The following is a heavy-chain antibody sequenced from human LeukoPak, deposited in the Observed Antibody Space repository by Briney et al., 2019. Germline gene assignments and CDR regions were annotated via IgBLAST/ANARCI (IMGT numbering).Heavy chain of an antibody. J-gene: IGHJ4*02. CDR2: VYHSGSS. V-gene: IGHV4-38-2*02. Sequence: SETLSLTCIVSGYSINSGYYWCWIRQPPGKGLEWIGTVYHSGSSYYNPSLNSRFTLSVDTSKNQFSLRLPSVTAADTAVYYCARGTGWSYYFDYWGRGTLVTVSP. D-gene: IGHD6-19*01. CDR3: ARGTGWSYYFDY. CDR1: GYSINSGYY.